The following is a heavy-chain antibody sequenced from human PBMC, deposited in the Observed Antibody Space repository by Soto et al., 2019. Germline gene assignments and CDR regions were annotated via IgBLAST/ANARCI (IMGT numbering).Heavy chain of an antibody. V-gene: IGHV3-21*01. J-gene: IGHJ4*02. D-gene: IGHD6-19*01. CDR1: GFTFSSYS. CDR3: ARDGATIAVAGLDY. CDR2: ISSSSSYI. Sequence: EVQLVESGGGLVKPGGSLRLSCAASGFTFSSYSMNWVRQAPGKGLEWVSSISSSSSYIYYADSVKGRFTISRDNAKNSLDLQMNRLRAEDTAVYYCARDGATIAVAGLDYWGQGTLVTVSS.